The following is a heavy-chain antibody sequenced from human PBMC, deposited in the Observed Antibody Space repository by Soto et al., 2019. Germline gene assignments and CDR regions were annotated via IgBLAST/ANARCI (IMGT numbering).Heavy chain of an antibody. CDR3: ARDQTLAGTTTCDY. V-gene: IGHV3-74*01. J-gene: IGHJ4*02. Sequence: GSLRYSCAASGFTFSRYWMHWVRQTPGKGLVWVSRIDNTGSVTTYADSVTGRFTISRDNAKNTLYLQMNSLRAEDTAVYYCARDQTLAGTTTCDYCGQGTLVTVS. CDR2: IDNTGSVT. D-gene: IGHD6-19*01. CDR1: GFTFSRYW.